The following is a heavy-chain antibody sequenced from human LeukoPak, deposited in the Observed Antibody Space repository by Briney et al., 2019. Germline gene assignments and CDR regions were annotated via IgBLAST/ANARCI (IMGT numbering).Heavy chain of an antibody. CDR2: IKEDGSVK. CDR1: GFTFSRHW. D-gene: IGHD2-21*02. Sequence: PGGSLRLSCAASGFTFSRHWMDWVRQAPGKGLEWVANIKEDGSVKQYVDSVKGRFTISRDNAKNSLYLQMNSLRAEDTAVYYCARREDCGGDSCPDAFDIWGQGTMVTVSS. CDR3: ARREDCGGDSCPDAFDI. J-gene: IGHJ3*02. V-gene: IGHV3-7*01.